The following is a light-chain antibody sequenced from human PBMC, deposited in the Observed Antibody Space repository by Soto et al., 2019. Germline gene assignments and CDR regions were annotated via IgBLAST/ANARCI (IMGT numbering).Light chain of an antibody. V-gene: IGKV3-15*01. J-gene: IGKJ4*01. Sequence: EVVMTQSPATLSVSPGERATLSCRASQSVNSNLAWYQQQPGQAPRLLIYRASTRATGIPATFSGSGSGTEFTLTISSLQSEDVAIYYCQQHNNWPLTFGGGTRVEIK. CDR2: RAS. CDR3: QQHNNWPLT. CDR1: QSVNSN.